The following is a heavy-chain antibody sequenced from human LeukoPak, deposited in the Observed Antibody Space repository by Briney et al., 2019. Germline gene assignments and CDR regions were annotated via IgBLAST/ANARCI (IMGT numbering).Heavy chain of an antibody. CDR3: ARVGRGVRNYWYFDL. CDR1: GYTLTSYA. V-gene: IGHV7-4-1*02. CDR2: INTNTGNP. Sequence: ASVKVSCKASGYTLTSYAMNWVRQAPGQGLEWMGWINTNTGNPTYAQGFTGRFVFSLDTSVSTAYLQISSLKAEDTAVYYCARVGRGVRNYWYFDLWGRGTLVTVSS. D-gene: IGHD2-8*02. J-gene: IGHJ2*01.